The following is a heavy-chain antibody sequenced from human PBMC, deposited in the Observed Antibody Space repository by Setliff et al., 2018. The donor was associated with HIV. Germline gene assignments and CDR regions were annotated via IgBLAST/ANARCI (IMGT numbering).Heavy chain of an antibody. Sequence: PSETLSLTCAVYGGSFSDYYWSWIRQPPGKGLEWIGEIYPSGSTIYNPSLKSRVTISVDTSKNQFSLKLSSVTAADTAVYYCARRPYYFDSWRQGTLVTVSS. V-gene: IGHV4-34*01. CDR1: GGSFSDYY. J-gene: IGHJ4*02. CDR2: IYPSGST. CDR3: ARRPYYFDS. D-gene: IGHD6-6*01.